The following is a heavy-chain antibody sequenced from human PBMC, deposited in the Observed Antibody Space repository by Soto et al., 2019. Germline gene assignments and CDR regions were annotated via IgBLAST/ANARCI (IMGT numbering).Heavy chain of an antibody. CDR3: ASLRYSGYDFGYYGMDV. Sequence: GASVKVSCKASGYRFTPYGMKWVRQAPGQGLEWMGWISAYNGNTNYAQKLQGRVTMTTDTSTSTAYMELRSLRSDDTAVYYCASLRYSGYDFGYYGMDVWGQGTTVTVSS. J-gene: IGHJ6*02. D-gene: IGHD5-12*01. V-gene: IGHV1-18*01. CDR2: ISAYNGNT. CDR1: GYRFTPYG.